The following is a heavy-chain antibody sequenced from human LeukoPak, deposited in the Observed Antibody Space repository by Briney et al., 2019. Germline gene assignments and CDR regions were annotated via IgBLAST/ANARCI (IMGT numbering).Heavy chain of an antibody. CDR3: ARSHNLRTSHFDY. Sequence: PSETLSLTCSVSSGSISNYYWNWIRQSPGRGLDWIGYIYDSGTTNYNPSHKTRVTISLDTSKSQFSLRLSSVTAADTAVYYCARSHNLRTSHFDYWGQGIRVAVSS. CDR2: IYDSGTT. D-gene: IGHD1-14*01. V-gene: IGHV4-59*03. J-gene: IGHJ4*02. CDR1: SGSISNYY.